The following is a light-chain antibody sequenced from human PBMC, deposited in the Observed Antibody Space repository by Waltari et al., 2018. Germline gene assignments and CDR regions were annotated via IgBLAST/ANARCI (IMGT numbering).Light chain of an antibody. CDR2: RSD. Sequence: QSVLTQPPSASGTPGQEVTISCSGTSSSVGSNFVFWYQQLPGAAPKLLIFRSDRCPSGVPDRISGSKSGTSASLVITGLRSEDEADYYCAAWDDSLSAYVFGTGTKVTVL. CDR1: SSSVGSNF. V-gene: IGLV1-47*01. CDR3: AAWDDSLSAYV. J-gene: IGLJ1*01.